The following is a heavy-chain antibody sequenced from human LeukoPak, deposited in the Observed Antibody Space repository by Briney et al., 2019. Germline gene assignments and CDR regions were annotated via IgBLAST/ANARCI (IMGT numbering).Heavy chain of an antibody. Sequence: GGSLRLSCAASGFTFDDYAMHGVRHAPGKGREWVSGISWNSGSIGYADSVKGRFTISRDNAKNSLYLQMNSLRAEDTALYYCAKGVVGATTYFFDYWGQGTLVTVSS. CDR3: AKGVVGATTYFFDY. D-gene: IGHD1-26*01. CDR2: ISWNSGSI. J-gene: IGHJ4*02. V-gene: IGHV3-9*01. CDR1: GFTFDDYA.